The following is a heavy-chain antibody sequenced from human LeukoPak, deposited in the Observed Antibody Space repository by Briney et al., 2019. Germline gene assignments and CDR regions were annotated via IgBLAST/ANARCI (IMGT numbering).Heavy chain of an antibody. J-gene: IGHJ6*02. V-gene: IGHV3-48*01. CDR2: IRSSSSTI. Sequence: PGGSLRLSCAASGFTFSSYSMNWVRQAPGKGLEWVSYIRSSSSTIYYADSVKGRFTVSRDNAKNTLYLQMDSLRAEDTAVYYCAKDRGSGTYNSYGMDVWGQGTTVTVSS. CDR3: AKDRGSGTYNSYGMDV. CDR1: GFTFSSYS. D-gene: IGHD5-12*01.